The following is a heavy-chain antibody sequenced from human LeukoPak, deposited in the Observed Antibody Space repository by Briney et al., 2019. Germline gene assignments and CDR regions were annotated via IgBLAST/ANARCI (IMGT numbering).Heavy chain of an antibody. CDR2: IFSGSSYI. CDR1: GFTFSSTS. D-gene: IGHD1-26*01. CDR3: AREFFDREGGTTVLDY. V-gene: IGHV3-21*01. Sequence: GDSLRHSCAASGFTFSSTSMNWVRPPPGKGLEWVSSIFSGSSYIFYPESVKGRFTISRDNAKNSLYLQMNSLRAEDTAVYYCAREFFDREGGTTVLDYWGQGTLVTV. J-gene: IGHJ4*02.